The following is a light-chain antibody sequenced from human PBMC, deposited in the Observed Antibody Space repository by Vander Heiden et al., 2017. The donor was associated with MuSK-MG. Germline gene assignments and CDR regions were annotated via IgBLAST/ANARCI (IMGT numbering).Light chain of an antibody. CDR1: SIGTKG. J-gene: IGLJ1*01. CDR3: QVWDTSSDHLYV. Sequence: SYVLTQPPSVSLAPGQTARISCGGDSIGTKGVHWYQQKPGQAPVLVLYDDSDRPSGIPERFSGSSSGNTATLTISRVEAGDEADYYCQVWDTSSDHLYVFGSGTKVTVL. V-gene: IGLV3-21*02. CDR2: DDS.